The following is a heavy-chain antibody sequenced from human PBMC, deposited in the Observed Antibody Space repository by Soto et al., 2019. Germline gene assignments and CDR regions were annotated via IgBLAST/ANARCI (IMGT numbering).Heavy chain of an antibody. CDR2: INYSGST. D-gene: IGHD2-21*01. Sequence: SETLSLTCAVYGGSFGGYAWSWIRQPPGKGLEWIGEINYSGSTNYNPSLKSRVTISADKSKNQFSLNLNSVTAADTAVYYCGFFFYSFGDLRHLHSFPSRRSSDL. J-gene: IGHJ2*01. V-gene: IGHV4-34*01. CDR1: GGSFGGYA. CDR3: GFFFYSFGDLRHLHSFPSRRSSDL.